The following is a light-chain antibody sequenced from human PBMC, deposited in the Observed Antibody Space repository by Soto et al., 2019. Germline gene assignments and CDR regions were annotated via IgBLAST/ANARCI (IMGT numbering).Light chain of an antibody. V-gene: IGKV3-20*01. J-gene: IGKJ1*01. CDR3: QQYVTSPQWT. Sequence: IVLTQSPGTPSLSPGERATLSCRASQSVSSSYLAWYQQKPCQAPRLLIYGTSSRATGIPDRISGSGSGTDFTLTISRMETEDFAVYYCQQYVTSPQWTFGQGTKVDIK. CDR2: GTS. CDR1: QSVSSSY.